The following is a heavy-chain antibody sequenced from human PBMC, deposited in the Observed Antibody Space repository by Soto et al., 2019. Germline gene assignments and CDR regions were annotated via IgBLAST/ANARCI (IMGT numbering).Heavy chain of an antibody. CDR1: GFTFSSLG. CDR3: ARERGWIWVPFAN. D-gene: IGHD2-2*03. J-gene: IGHJ4*02. V-gene: IGHV3-30-3*01. CDR2: ISYDGSKK. Sequence: PGGSLRLSCAASGFTFSSLGMDWVRQAPGKGLEWVALISYDGSKKYYGDSVKGRFTISRDNSRNTLHLQMDGLRVEDTGVYYCARERGWIWVPFANWGPGTLVTVSS.